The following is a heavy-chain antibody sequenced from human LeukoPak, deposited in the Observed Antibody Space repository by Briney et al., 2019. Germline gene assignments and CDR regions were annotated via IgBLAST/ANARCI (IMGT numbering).Heavy chain of an antibody. Sequence: SETLSLTCTVSGGPISSGGYYWSWIRQHPGKGPEWIGYIYYSGSTYYNPSLKSRVTISVDTSKNQFSLKLSSVTAADTAVYYCARDGGSGNSSYWGQGTLVTVSS. V-gene: IGHV4-31*03. D-gene: IGHD3-10*01. J-gene: IGHJ4*02. CDR2: IYYSGST. CDR1: GGPISSGGYY. CDR3: ARDGGSGNSSY.